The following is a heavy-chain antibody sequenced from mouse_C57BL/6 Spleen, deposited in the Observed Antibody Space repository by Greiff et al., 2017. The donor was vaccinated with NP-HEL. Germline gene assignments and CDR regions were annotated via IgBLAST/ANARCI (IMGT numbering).Heavy chain of an antibody. J-gene: IGHJ2*01. CDR2: INPNNGGT. V-gene: IGHV1-26*01. CDR3: ARVDY. CDR1: GYTFTDYY. Sequence: EVQLQQSGPELVKPGASVKISCKASGYTFTDYYMNWVKQSHGKSLEWIGDINPNNGGTSYNQKFKGKATLTVDKSSSTAYMELRSLTSEDSAVYYCARVDYWGQSTTLTVSS.